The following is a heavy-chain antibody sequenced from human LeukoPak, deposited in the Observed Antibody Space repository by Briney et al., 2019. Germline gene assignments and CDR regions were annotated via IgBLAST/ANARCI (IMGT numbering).Heavy chain of an antibody. J-gene: IGHJ4*02. CDR3: AKDQGSSGWYLDY. V-gene: IGHV4-39*07. Sequence: SETLSLTCTVSGGSISSSSYYWGWIRQPPGKGLEWIGSIYYSGSTYYNPSLKSRVTISVDRSKNQFSLKLSSVTAADTAVYYCAKDQGSSGWYLDYWGQGTLVTVSS. CDR2: IYYSGST. D-gene: IGHD6-19*01. CDR1: GGSISSSSYY.